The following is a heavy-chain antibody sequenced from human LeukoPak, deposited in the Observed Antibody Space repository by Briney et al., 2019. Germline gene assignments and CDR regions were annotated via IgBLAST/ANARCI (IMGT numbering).Heavy chain of an antibody. V-gene: IGHV1-2*06. CDR2: INPNSGGT. CDR1: GYTFTGYY. Sequence: GASVKVSCKASGYTFTGYYMHWGRQAPGQGLEWMGRINPNSGGTNYAQKFQGRVTMTRDTSISTAYMELSRLRSDDTAVYYCARAQWPYYYMDVWGKGTTVTVSS. J-gene: IGHJ6*03. CDR3: ARAQWPYYYMDV. D-gene: IGHD2-8*01.